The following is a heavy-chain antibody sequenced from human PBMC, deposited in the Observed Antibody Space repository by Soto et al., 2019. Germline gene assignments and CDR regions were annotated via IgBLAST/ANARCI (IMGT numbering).Heavy chain of an antibody. CDR1: GGSISGYY. CDR2: IHFTGKT. D-gene: IGHD3-22*01. CDR3: ARIDYYDSSGLDY. Sequence: SETLSLTCTVSGGSISGYYWSWIWQPPGKGLEWIAFIHFTGKTSYTPSLKSRVTISLDTSKNQFSLKLSSVTAADTAVYYCARIDYYDSSGLDYWGQGTLVTVSS. J-gene: IGHJ4*02. V-gene: IGHV4-59*08.